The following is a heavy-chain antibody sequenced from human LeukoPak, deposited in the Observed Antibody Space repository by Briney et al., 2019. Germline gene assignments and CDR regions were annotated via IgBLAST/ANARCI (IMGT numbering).Heavy chain of an antibody. CDR2: INSDGSST. V-gene: IGHV3-74*01. CDR3: AREKEVRGVIIRPIYYYGMDV. Sequence: PGGSLRLSCAASGFTFSSYWMHWVRQAPGKGLVWVSRINSDGSSTSHADSVKGRFTISRDNAKNTLYLQMNSLRAEDTAVYYCAREKEVRGVIIRPIYYYGMDVWGQGTTVTVSS. D-gene: IGHD3-10*01. J-gene: IGHJ6*02. CDR1: GFTFSSYW.